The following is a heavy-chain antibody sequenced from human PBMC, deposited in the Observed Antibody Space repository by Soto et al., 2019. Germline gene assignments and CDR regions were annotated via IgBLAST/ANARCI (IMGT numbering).Heavy chain of an antibody. J-gene: IGHJ4*02. CDR2: INHSGST. CDR3: ARIVTVVVSISPYYFDY. D-gene: IGHD2-15*01. V-gene: IGHV4-34*01. Sequence: PAETLSLTCSVYGGSFSGYYWSWIRQPPGKGLEWIGEINHSGSTNYNPSLKSRVTISVDTSKNQFSLKLSSVTAADTAVYYCARIVTVVVSISPYYFDYWGQGTLVTVSS. CDR1: GGSFSGYY.